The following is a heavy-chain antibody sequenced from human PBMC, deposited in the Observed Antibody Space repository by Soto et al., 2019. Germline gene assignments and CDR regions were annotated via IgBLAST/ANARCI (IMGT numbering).Heavy chain of an antibody. CDR1: GFTFSSYA. V-gene: IGHV3-64D*06. Sequence: GGSLRLSCSASGFTFSSYAMHWVRQAPGKGLEYVSAISSNGGSTYYADSVKGRFTISRDNSKNTLYLQMSSLRAEDTAVYYCARGRKTTFSRRLSYYFDYWGQGTLVTVSS. CDR2: ISSNGGST. J-gene: IGHJ4*02. CDR3: ARGRKTTFSRRLSYYFDY.